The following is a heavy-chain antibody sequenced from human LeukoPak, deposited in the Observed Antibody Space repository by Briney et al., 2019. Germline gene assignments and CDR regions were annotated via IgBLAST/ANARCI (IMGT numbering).Heavy chain of an antibody. Sequence: SQTLSLTCTVSGGSISSGGYYWSWIRQHPGKGLEWIGYIYYSGSTYYNPSLKSRVTISVDTSKNQFSLKLSSVTAADTAVYYCARDAVSGTPAFDVWGQGTMVTVSS. J-gene: IGHJ3*01. V-gene: IGHV4-31*03. CDR3: ARDAVSGTPAFDV. CDR2: IYYSGST. D-gene: IGHD1-14*01. CDR1: GGSISSGGYY.